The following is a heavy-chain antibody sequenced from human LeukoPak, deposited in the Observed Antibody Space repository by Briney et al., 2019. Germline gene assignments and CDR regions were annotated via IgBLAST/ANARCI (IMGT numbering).Heavy chain of an antibody. CDR1: GFSFSDYY. CDR3: ARGTSWYIDY. CDR2: ISSGGTII. Sequence: GESLRLSCAASGFSFSDYYMSWIRQAPGKGLEWVSYISSGGTIIYQADSVKGRFAISRDNAKNTLYLQMSSLRAEDTTVYYCARGTSWYIDYWVQGTLVTVSS. J-gene: IGHJ4*02. D-gene: IGHD6-13*01. V-gene: IGHV3-11*04.